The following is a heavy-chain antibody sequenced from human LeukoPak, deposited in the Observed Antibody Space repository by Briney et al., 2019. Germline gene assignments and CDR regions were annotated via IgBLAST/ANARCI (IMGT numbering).Heavy chain of an antibody. CDR1: GFTFSDYY. D-gene: IGHD3-10*01. Sequence: PGGSLRLSCAASGFTFSDYYMSWIRQAPGKGLEWVSYISSISSYTNYADSVKGRFTISRDNAKNSLYLQMNSLRAEDTAVYYCARDLGDRGAFDIWGQGTMVTGSS. V-gene: IGHV3-11*05. CDR2: ISSISSYT. J-gene: IGHJ3*02. CDR3: ARDLGDRGAFDI.